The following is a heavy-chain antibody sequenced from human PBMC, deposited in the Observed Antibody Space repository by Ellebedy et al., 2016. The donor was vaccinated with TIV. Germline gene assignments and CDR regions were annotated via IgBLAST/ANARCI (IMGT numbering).Heavy chain of an antibody. CDR3: AVGFSSGY. J-gene: IGHJ4*02. Sequence: GESLKISCAASGFTFSSYWKSWVRQAPGKGLEWVANIKRDGSEKYYVDSVKGRFTISRDNAKNSLYLQMNSLRDEDTAVYYCAVGFSSGYWGQGTLVTVSS. CDR1: GFTFSSYW. CDR2: IKRDGSEK. D-gene: IGHD6-19*01. V-gene: IGHV3-7*01.